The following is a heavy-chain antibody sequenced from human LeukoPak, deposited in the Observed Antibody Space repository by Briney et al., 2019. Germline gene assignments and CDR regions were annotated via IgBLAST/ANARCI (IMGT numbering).Heavy chain of an antibody. V-gene: IGHV4-4*02. CDR2: IYHSGST. Sequence: SETLSLTCAVSGGSISSSNWWSWVRQPPGNGLEWIGEIYHSGSTNYNPSLKSRVTISVDKSKNQFSLKLSSVTAADTAVYYCARRRLRGGNPKLVDWSDPWGQGTLVTVSS. D-gene: IGHD2-15*01. J-gene: IGHJ5*02. CDR1: GGSISSSNW. CDR3: ARRRLRGGNPKLVDWSDP.